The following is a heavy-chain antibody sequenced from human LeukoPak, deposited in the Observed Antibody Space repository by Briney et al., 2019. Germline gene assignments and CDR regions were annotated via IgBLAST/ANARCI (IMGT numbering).Heavy chain of an antibody. CDR1: GGSISTYY. D-gene: IGHD4-17*01. J-gene: IGHJ4*02. Sequence: SETLSLTCTVSGGSISTYYWSWIRQTPGKGLEWIGYIYYTGSTSYHPSLMGRVTMSIDTSKNQFSLKLSSVTAADTAVYYCARGGNYGDYDGYFDYWGQGTLVTVSS. V-gene: IGHV4-59*08. CDR3: ARGGNYGDYDGYFDY. CDR2: IYYTGST.